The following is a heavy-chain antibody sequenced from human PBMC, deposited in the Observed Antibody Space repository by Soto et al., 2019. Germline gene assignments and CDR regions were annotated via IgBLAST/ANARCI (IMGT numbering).Heavy chain of an antibody. CDR3: ASGRLVPTYYYGMDV. CDR1: GYSFTSYW. D-gene: IGHD6-19*01. CDR2: IYPGDSDT. Sequence: VESLKISCNGSGYSFTSYWIGWVRQMPWKGLEWMGIIYPGDSDTRYSPSFQGQVTISADKSISTAYLQWSSLKASDTAMYYCASGRLVPTYYYGMDVWGQGTTVTVSS. J-gene: IGHJ6*02. V-gene: IGHV5-51*01.